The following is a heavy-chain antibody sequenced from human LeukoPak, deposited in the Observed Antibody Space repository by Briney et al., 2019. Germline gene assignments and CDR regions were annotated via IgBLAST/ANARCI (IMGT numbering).Heavy chain of an antibody. CDR1: GGTFSSYA. J-gene: IGHJ3*02. CDR3: ARVRAGATTSGAFDI. D-gene: IGHD1-26*01. Sequence: ASVKVSCKASGGTFSSYAISWVRQAPGQGVEWMGRIIPILGIANYAQKFQGRVTITADKSTSTAYMELSSLRSEDTAVYYCARVRAGATTSGAFDIWGQGTMVTVSS. CDR2: IIPILGIA. V-gene: IGHV1-69*04.